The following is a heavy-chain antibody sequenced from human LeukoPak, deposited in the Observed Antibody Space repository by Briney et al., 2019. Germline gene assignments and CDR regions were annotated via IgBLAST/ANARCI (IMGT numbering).Heavy chain of an antibody. CDR1: GGSLSGYY. D-gene: IGHD6-19*01. V-gene: IGHV4-34*01. J-gene: IGHJ4*02. CDR2: INHSGST. CDR3: ARGVAVAGKHFDY. Sequence: PSETLSLTCAVYGGSLSGYYWSCMRQPPGKGLEWIGEINHSGSTNYNPSLKSRVTISVDTSKNQFSLKLSSVTAADTAVYYCARGVAVAGKHFDYWGQGTLVTVSS.